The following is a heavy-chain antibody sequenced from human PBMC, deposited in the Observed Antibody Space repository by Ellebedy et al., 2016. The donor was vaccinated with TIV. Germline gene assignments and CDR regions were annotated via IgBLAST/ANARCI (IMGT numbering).Heavy chain of an antibody. J-gene: IGHJ4*02. V-gene: IGHV1-24*01. CDR3: ANVGGSGIYYNGF. D-gene: IGHD3-10*01. CDR1: GYTLTELS. CDR2: FDPEDGEA. Sequence: ASVKVSCKVSGYTLTELSMHWVRQAPGKGLEWMGSFDPEDGEAIYAQKLQGRVTMTEDTSTDTAYMELSSLRYEDTAVYYCANVGGSGIYYNGFWGQGTLATVSS.